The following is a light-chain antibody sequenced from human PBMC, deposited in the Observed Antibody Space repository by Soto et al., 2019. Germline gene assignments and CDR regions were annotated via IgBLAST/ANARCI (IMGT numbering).Light chain of an antibody. J-gene: IGLJ3*02. V-gene: IGLV2-14*01. CDR1: SSDVGGYNY. CDR3: SSYTSSSPWV. CDR2: DVS. Sequence: QSALTQPASVSGSPGQSITISCTGTSSDVGGYNYVSWYQQHPGKAPKLMIYDVSNRPSGVSNRFSGSKYGNTASLTISGLQAEDEADYYCSSYTSSSPWVFGGGTQLTV.